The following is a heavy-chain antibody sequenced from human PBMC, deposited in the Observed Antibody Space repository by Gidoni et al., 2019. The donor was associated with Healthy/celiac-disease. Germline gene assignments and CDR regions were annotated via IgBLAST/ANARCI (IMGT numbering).Heavy chain of an antibody. CDR2: IYPGDSDT. V-gene: IGHV5-51*01. Sequence: EVQLVQSGAEVKKPGESLKISCKGSGYSFTSYWIGWVRQMPGKGLEWMGIIYPGDSDTRYSPSFQGQVTISADKSSSTAYLQWSSLKASDTAMYYCARSGAMVQGVIHYFDYWGQGTLVTVSS. J-gene: IGHJ4*02. D-gene: IGHD3-10*01. CDR3: ARSGAMVQGVIHYFDY. CDR1: GYSFTSYW.